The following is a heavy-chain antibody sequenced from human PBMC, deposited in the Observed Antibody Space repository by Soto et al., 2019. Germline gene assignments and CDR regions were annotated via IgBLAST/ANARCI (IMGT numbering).Heavy chain of an antibody. CDR3: AKDLRYSSGWQIYYSYYGMDV. CDR2: ISLDATSE. V-gene: IGHV3-30*18. J-gene: IGHJ6*02. D-gene: IGHD6-19*01. Sequence: PGGFLRLSCAASGFTFNTYGMHWVRQAPGKGLEWVAVISLDATSEYYANSVKGRFTISRDNSKNTLYLQMNSLRAEDTAVYYCAKDLRYSSGWQIYYSYYGMDVWGQGTTVTVSS. CDR1: GFTFNTYG.